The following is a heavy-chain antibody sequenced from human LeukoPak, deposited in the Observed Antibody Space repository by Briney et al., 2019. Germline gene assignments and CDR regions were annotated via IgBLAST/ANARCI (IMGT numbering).Heavy chain of an antibody. Sequence: ASVKVSCKASGCTFTGYYMHWVRHAPAQGLERMACINPNSGGTNYAQKFQGRVTMTRDTSISTAFMELSRLRSDDTAVYYCARDLSLWFGEFYYGMDVWGQGTTVTVSS. CDR1: GCTFTGYY. V-gene: IGHV1-2*02. D-gene: IGHD3-10*01. CDR2: INPNSGGT. CDR3: ARDLSLWFGEFYYGMDV. J-gene: IGHJ6*02.